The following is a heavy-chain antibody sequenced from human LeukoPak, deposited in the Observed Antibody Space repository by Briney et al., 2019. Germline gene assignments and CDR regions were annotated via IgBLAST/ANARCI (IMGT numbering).Heavy chain of an antibody. D-gene: IGHD2-21*02. J-gene: IGHJ4*02. CDR1: GFTLSSYI. CDR2: ITGNSDST. CDR3: AKKTSYCAGDCFPYYFDY. Sequence: PGGSLRLSCVASGFTLSSYIMTWVRQAPGEGLEWVSGITGNSDSTYYADSVKGRFTISRDNSKNTLFLQMNSLRAEDTAVYYCAKKTSYCAGDCFPYYFDYWGRGTLVTVSS. V-gene: IGHV3-23*01.